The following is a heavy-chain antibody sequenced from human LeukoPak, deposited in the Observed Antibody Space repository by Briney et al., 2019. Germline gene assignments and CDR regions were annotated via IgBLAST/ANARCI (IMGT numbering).Heavy chain of an antibody. CDR2: IYYSGST. J-gene: IGHJ5*02. CDR1: GGSISSYY. CDR3: ARGPFIVVVPAAIVGHSWFDP. Sequence: SETLSLTCTVSGGSISSYYWSWIRQPPGKGLGWIGYIYYSGSTNYNPSLKSRVTISVDTSKNQFSLKLSSVTAADTAVYYCARGPFIVVVPAAIVGHSWFDPWGQGTLVTVSS. D-gene: IGHD2-2*01. V-gene: IGHV4-59*01.